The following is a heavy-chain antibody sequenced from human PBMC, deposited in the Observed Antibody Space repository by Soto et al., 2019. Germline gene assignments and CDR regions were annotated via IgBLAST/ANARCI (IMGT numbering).Heavy chain of an antibody. Sequence: ASVKVSCKASGYTFTGYYMHWVRQAPGQALEWMGWINPNSGGTNYAQKFQGWVTMTRDTSISTAYMELSRLRSDDTVVYYCARSEYCSGGSCYLDAFDIWGQGTMVTVSS. CDR3: ARSEYCSGGSCYLDAFDI. J-gene: IGHJ3*02. D-gene: IGHD2-15*01. CDR1: GYTFTGYY. V-gene: IGHV1-2*04. CDR2: INPNSGGT.